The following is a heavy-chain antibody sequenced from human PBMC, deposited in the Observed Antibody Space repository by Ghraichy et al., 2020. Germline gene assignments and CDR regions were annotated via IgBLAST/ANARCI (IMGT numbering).Heavy chain of an antibody. CDR1: GVTINNYR. J-gene: IGHJ4*02. Sequence: GESLNISCEVSGVTINNYRVMNWVRQAPGKGLEWVSSLRGTRDYMSYADSVKGRFTISRDNAKNSLYLQMNNLRAEDTAVYFCAGGITLDSWGQGALVLVSS. CDR3: AGGITLDS. CDR2: LRGTRDYM. V-gene: IGHV3-21*01. D-gene: IGHD1-1*01.